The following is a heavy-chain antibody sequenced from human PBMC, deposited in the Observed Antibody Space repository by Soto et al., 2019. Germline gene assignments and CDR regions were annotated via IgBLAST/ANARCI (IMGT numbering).Heavy chain of an antibody. Sequence: SETLSLTCTVSGGSISSGGYYWSWIRQHPGKGLEWIGYIYYSGSTYYNPSLKSRVTISVDTSKNQFSLKLSSVTAADTAVYYCARAPRSEAFDIWGQGTMATVSS. CDR1: GGSISSGGYY. J-gene: IGHJ3*02. CDR2: IYYSGST. V-gene: IGHV4-31*03. CDR3: ARAPRSEAFDI.